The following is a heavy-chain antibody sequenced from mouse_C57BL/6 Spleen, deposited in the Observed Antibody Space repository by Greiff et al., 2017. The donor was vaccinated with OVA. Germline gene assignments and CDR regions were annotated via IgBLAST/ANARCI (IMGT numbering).Heavy chain of an antibody. CDR2: IYPGDGDT. Sequence: QVQLQQSGPELVKPGASVKISCKASGYAFSSSWMNWVKQRPGKGLEWIGRIYPGDGDTNYNGKFKGKATLTAGKSSSTAYMQLSSLTSEDSAVSFCARFITTVVYFDYWGQGTTLTVSS. V-gene: IGHV1-82*01. CDR3: ARFITTVVYFDY. J-gene: IGHJ2*01. D-gene: IGHD1-1*01. CDR1: GYAFSSSW.